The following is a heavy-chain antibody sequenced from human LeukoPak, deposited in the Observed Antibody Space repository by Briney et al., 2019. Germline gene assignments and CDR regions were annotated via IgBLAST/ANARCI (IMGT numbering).Heavy chain of an antibody. V-gene: IGHV1-2*06. D-gene: IGHD6-19*01. CDR2: INPNSGGT. Sequence: ASVKVSCKXSGYTFTGYYMHWVRQAPGQGLEWMGRINPNSGGTNYSQKFQGRVTMTRDTSISTAYMELSRLRSDDTAVYYCARDLGAVAGYDYWGQGTLVTVSS. CDR1: GYTFTGYY. CDR3: ARDLGAVAGYDY. J-gene: IGHJ4*02.